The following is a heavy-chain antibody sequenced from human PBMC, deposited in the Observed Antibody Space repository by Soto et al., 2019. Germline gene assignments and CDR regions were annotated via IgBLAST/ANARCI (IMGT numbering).Heavy chain of an antibody. V-gene: IGHV3-30-3*01. CDR2: ISYDGNNK. CDR1: RFTFSDYA. J-gene: IGHJ4*02. CDR3: ARDSLYSDTLTGYKYLDY. Sequence: QVQLVESGGGVVQPGRSLRLSCAASRFTFSDYAMHWVRQAPGKGLDWVAVISYDGNNKYYADSVKGRFTISRDNSKNTLYLQMNSLRPEDTAVYYCARDSLYSDTLTGYKYLDYWGQGTLVTVSS. D-gene: IGHD3-9*01.